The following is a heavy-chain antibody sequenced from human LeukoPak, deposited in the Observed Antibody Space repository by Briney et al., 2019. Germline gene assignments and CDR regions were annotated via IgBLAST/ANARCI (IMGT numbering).Heavy chain of an antibody. CDR1: GYTFTDYY. CDR2: INPNSSGT. Sequence: ASVKVSRKASGYTFTDYYMHWVRQAPGQGLGWMGWINPNSSGTKDAQKSQGRVTMTRDTSINTAYMELSRLRSDDTAVYYCVRPPQLRAAAGTYNWFDSWGQGTLVTVSS. D-gene: IGHD6-13*01. V-gene: IGHV1-2*02. J-gene: IGHJ5*01. CDR3: VRPPQLRAAAGTYNWFDS.